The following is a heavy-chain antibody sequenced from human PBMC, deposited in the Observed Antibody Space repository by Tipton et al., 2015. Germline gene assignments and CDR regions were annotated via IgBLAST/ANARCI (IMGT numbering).Heavy chain of an antibody. D-gene: IGHD4-11*01. Sequence: QSGAEVKKPGASVKVSCKTSGYTFSNYGIGWVRQAPGQGLEWVGWIGGYNGKTDYGQKIRGRVTVTTDTITGTGYLELRGLRSDDTAVYFCARNTYNNSPFYFDYWGQGTLVTVSS. CDR1: GYTFSNYG. CDR2: IGGYNGKT. J-gene: IGHJ4*02. V-gene: IGHV1-18*01. CDR3: ARNTYNNSPFYFDY.